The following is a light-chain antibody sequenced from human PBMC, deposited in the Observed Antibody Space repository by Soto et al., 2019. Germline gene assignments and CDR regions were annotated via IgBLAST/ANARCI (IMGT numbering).Light chain of an antibody. CDR1: KNIASN. CDR3: QQYNVWPGLT. CDR2: ASS. V-gene: IGKV3-15*01. Sequence: EIVMTQSPATLSVSPGESATLSCRPSKNIASNLAWYRLRPGQDPRILIYASSPRATGTPARFSDSGSGTEFTLTISSLRSEDFSLNFCQQYNVWPGLTFGQGTKVGV. J-gene: IGKJ1*01.